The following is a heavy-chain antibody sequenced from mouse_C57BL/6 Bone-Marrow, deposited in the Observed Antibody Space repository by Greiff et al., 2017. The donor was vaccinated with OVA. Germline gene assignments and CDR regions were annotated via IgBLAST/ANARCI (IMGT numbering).Heavy chain of an antibody. J-gene: IGHJ2*01. D-gene: IGHD2-1*01. V-gene: IGHV1-26*01. CDR2: INPNNGGT. CDR3: ARGIYYGNYFDY. CDR1: GYTFTDYY. Sequence: EVKLQQSGPELVKPGASVKISCKASGYTFTDYYMNWVKQSHGKSLEWIGDINPNNGGTSYNQKFKGKATLTVDKSSSTAYMELRSLTSEDSAVYYCARGIYYGNYFDYWGQGTTLTVSS.